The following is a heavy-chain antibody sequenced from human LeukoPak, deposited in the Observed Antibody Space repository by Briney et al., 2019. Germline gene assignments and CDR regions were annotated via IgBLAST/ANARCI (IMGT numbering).Heavy chain of an antibody. D-gene: IGHD6-19*01. Sequence: ASVKVSCKASGYTLSGYYMHWLRQAPGQGLEWMGWINPNSSGTSYAQKFQGRVTMTRDTFISTAYMELSRLRSDDTAVYYCARDKGRRIAVAGTGWFDPWGQGTLVTVSS. CDR1: GYTLSGYY. CDR2: INPNSSGT. J-gene: IGHJ5*02. CDR3: ARDKGRRIAVAGTGWFDP. V-gene: IGHV1-2*02.